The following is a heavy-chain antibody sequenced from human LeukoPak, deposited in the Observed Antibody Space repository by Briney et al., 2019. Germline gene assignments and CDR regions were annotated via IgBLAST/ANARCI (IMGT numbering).Heavy chain of an antibody. V-gene: IGHV4-34*01. Sequence: SETLSLTCAVYGGSFSGYYWSWIRHPPGKGLEWIGEINHSGSTNYNPSLKSRVTISVDTSKNQFSLKLSSVTAADTAVYYCARGPRRGRSGGRIYYFDYWGQGTLVTVSS. D-gene: IGHD2-15*01. CDR2: INHSGST. CDR3: ARGPRRGRSGGRIYYFDY. CDR1: GGSFSGYY. J-gene: IGHJ4*02.